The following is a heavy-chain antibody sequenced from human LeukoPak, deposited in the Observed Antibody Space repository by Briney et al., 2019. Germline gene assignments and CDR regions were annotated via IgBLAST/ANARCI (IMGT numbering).Heavy chain of an antibody. CDR2: ISYDGSNK. CDR1: GFTFSSYG. Sequence: PGRSLRLSCAASGFTFSSYGMHWVRQAPGKGLEWVAVISYDGSNKYYADSVKGRFTISRDNSKNTLYLQTNSLRAEDTAVYYCAKGSTWELLLGFNPDYWGQGTLVTVSS. CDR3: AKGSTWELLLGFNPDY. V-gene: IGHV3-30*18. D-gene: IGHD1-26*01. J-gene: IGHJ4*02.